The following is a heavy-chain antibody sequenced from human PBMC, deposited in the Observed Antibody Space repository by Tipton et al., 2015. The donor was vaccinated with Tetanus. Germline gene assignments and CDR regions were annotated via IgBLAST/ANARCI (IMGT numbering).Heavy chain of an antibody. Sequence: GLVKPSQTLSVTCVISGDRLSSDIAAWNWIRQSPSRGLEWLARTYYRSRWYNDYALSVKSRITIGPDTSKNQFSLQLNSVTPDDTAVYYCARDPLGDETIFDYWGQGTLVTVSS. CDR3: ARDPLGDETIFDY. J-gene: IGHJ4*02. CDR1: GDRLSSDIAA. D-gene: IGHD3-10*01. V-gene: IGHV6-1*01. CDR2: TYYRSRWYN.